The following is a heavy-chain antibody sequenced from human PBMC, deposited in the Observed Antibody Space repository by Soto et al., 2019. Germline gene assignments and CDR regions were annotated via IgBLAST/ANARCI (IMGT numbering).Heavy chain of an antibody. J-gene: IGHJ4*02. CDR3: AHSVVAGLGYYFDY. Sequence: PGGSLRLSCVASGFTFTSYAMSWVRQAPGKGLEWVSGLNGIGDSTYYADSVKGRFTITKDTSKNQVVLTMTNMDPVDTATYYCAHSVVAGLGYYFDYWGQGTLVTVSS. CDR2: LNGIGDST. CDR1: GFTFTSYA. D-gene: IGHD6-19*01. V-gene: IGHV3-23*01.